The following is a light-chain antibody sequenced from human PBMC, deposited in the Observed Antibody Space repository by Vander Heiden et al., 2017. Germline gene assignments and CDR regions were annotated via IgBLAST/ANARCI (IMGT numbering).Light chain of an antibody. CDR2: KDI. CDR3: QSADCATGTYRF. Sequence: SHEPTQPPSLSVSPGQTATITCPGHGLPKQYAFWYQQKPGQAPVLVIYKDIERPSGIPERFSGSGSETTVTLTISGVRAEDEADYYCQSADCATGTYRFFGGGTKLTVL. J-gene: IGLJ2*01. V-gene: IGLV3-25*03. CDR1: GLPKQY.